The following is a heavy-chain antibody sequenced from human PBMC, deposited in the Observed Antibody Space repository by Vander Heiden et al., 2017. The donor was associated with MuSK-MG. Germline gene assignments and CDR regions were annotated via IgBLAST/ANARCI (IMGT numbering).Heavy chain of an antibody. V-gene: IGHV3-48*01. CDR3: ARDRHRLSGMDV. CDR2: IISSSSTI. J-gene: IGHJ6*02. Sequence: EVQLVESGGGLVQPGGSLRLSCAASGFTFSSYSMNWVRQAQGKGLEWVSYIISSSSTIYYADAVKGRFTISRDNAKNTLYLQMNSLRAEDTAVYYCARDRHRLSGMDVWGQGTTVTVSS. CDR1: GFTFSSYS.